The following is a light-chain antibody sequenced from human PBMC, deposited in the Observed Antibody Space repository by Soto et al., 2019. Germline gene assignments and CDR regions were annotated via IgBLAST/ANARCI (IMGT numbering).Light chain of an antibody. CDR3: QQSHSTPWT. Sequence: DLQMTQSPSSLSASVGDRVTITYRASQTITTYLNWYQQKPGKAPQLLIYGASSLQSGVPSRFTGSGSGTDFTLTISSLQPEDFATYHCQQSHSTPWTFGQGTKVEIK. V-gene: IGKV1-39*01. CDR1: QTITTY. J-gene: IGKJ1*01. CDR2: GAS.